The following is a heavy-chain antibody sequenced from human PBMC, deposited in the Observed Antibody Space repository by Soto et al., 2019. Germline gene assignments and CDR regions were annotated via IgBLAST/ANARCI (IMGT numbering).Heavy chain of an antibody. Sequence: QVHLVQSGAELKKPGASVKVSCKGSGYTFTSYGITWVRQAPGQGLEWMGWISAHNGNTDYAPKLQGRVTVTRDTSTSTAYMELRSLRSDDTAVYYCARGRYGDYWGQGALVTVSS. CDR2: ISAHNGNT. V-gene: IGHV1-18*01. CDR1: GYTFTSYG. J-gene: IGHJ4*02. D-gene: IGHD1-1*01. CDR3: ARGRYGDY.